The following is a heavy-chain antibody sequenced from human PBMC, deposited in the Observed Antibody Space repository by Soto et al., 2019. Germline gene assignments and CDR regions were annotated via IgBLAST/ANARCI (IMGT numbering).Heavy chain of an antibody. V-gene: IGHV5-51*01. J-gene: IGHJ6*02. CDR2: IYPGDSDT. Sequence: ESLTISCTCSGDSFTRYWIGWVRQMPGKGLEWMGIIYPGDSDTRYSPSFQGQVTISADKSISTAYLQWSSLKASDTAMYYCARAPVGATTNYYYYGMDVWGQGTTVTVSS. D-gene: IGHD1-26*01. CDR1: GDSFTRYW. CDR3: ARAPVGATTNYYYYGMDV.